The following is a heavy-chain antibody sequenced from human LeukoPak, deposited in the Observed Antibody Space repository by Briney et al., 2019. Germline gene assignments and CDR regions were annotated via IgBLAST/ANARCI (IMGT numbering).Heavy chain of an antibody. D-gene: IGHD3-22*01. J-gene: IGHJ4*02. CDR1: GFTFSSYE. Sequence: GGSLRLSCAASGFTFSSYEMNWVRQAPGKGLEWVSYISSSGSTIYYADSVKSRFTISRDNAKNSLYLQMNGLRAEDTAVYYCARGHHIYDSSGCDYWGQGTLVTVSS. V-gene: IGHV3-48*03. CDR3: ARGHHIYDSSGCDY. CDR2: ISSSGSTI.